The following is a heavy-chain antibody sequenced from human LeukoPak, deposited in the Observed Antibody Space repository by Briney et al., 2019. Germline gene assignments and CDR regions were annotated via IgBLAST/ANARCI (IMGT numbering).Heavy chain of an antibody. CDR1: GFTFTNAW. Sequence: KPGGSLRLFCAASGFTFTNAWMSWVRQSPGKGLEWVGRIKSKTDGGTTDYAAPVRGRFTISRDDSKNTLYLQMNSLKTEDTAVYYCTGRAYGYWGQGTLVTVSS. CDR2: IKSKTDGGTT. J-gene: IGHJ4*02. V-gene: IGHV3-15*01. CDR3: TGRAYGY. D-gene: IGHD2-8*01.